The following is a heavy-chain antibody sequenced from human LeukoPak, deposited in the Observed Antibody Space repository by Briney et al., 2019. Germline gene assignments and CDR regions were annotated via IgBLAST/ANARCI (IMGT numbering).Heavy chain of an antibody. V-gene: IGHV3-74*01. CDR3: ARDAVDTANAV. D-gene: IGHD5-18*01. J-gene: IGHJ6*02. Sequence: PGGSLRLSCAASGFTFSSYAMSWVRQAPGKGQVWVSHINSDGSITSYADSVKGRFTISRDNAKNTLYLQMNSLRAEDTAVYYCARDAVDTANAVWGQGTTVTVSS. CDR1: GFTFSSYA. CDR2: INSDGSIT.